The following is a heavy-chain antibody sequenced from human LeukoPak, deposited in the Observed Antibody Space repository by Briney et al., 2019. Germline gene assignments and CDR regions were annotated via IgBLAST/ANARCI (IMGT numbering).Heavy chain of an antibody. J-gene: IGHJ6*02. CDR3: ARVRAAAGTPPYYYYGMDV. V-gene: IGHV4-34*01. CDR1: GGSFSGYY. D-gene: IGHD6-13*01. Sequence: PSETLSLTCAVYGGSFSGYYWSWIRQPPGKGLEWIGEINHSGSTNYNPSLKSRVTISVDTSKNQFSLKLSSVTAADTAVYYCARVRAAAGTPPYYYYGMDVWGQGTTVTVSS. CDR2: INHSGST.